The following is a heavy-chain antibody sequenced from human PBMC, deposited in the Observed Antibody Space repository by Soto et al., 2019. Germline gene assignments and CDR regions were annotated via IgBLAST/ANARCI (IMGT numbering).Heavy chain of an antibody. CDR3: ARGPEEWLLHNWFDP. V-gene: IGHV1-69*13. CDR2: IILPFGTA. D-gene: IGHD3-3*01. J-gene: IGHJ5*02. CDR1: GGTFSNYA. Sequence: GASVKVSCKASGGTFSNYAISWVRQAPGQGLEWMGGIILPFGTANYAQKFQGRVTITADESTSTAYMELSSLRSEDTAVYYCARGPEEWLLHNWFDPWGQGTLVTVSS.